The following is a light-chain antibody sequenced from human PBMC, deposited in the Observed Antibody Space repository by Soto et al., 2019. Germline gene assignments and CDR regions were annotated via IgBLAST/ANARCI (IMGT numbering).Light chain of an antibody. J-gene: IGLJ1*01. V-gene: IGLV2-14*03. Sequence: QSALTQPASVSGSPGQSITISCTGSSSDIGGYNYVSWYQHHPGKAPKLMIYDVTSRPSGVSTRFSGSKSGNTASLTISGLQAEDEADYYCSSYTSSSTPYVFGIGTKVTVL. CDR3: SSYTSSSTPYV. CDR2: DVT. CDR1: SSDIGGYNY.